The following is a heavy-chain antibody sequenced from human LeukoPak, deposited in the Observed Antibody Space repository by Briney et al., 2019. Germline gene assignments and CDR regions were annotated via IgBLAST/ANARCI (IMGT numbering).Heavy chain of an antibody. D-gene: IGHD3-16*01. CDR1: GGTFSSYA. CDR2: FIPIFGTA. Sequence: SVKVSCKASGGTFSSYAISWERQAPGQGLEWMGRFIPIFGTANYAQKFQGRVTITTDESTSTAYMELSSLRSEDTAVYYCAEEGGLDYWGQGTLVTVSS. J-gene: IGHJ4*02. CDR3: AEEGGLDY. V-gene: IGHV1-69*05.